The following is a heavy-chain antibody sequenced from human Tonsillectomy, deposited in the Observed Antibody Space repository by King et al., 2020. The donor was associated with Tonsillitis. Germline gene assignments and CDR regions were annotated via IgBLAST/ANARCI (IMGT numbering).Heavy chain of an antibody. V-gene: IGHV3-43*02. CDR3: AKGAAAGVTPVVDY. CDR1: GFTFDDYA. J-gene: IGHJ4*02. D-gene: IGHD6-13*01. CDR2: ISGDGGST. Sequence: VQLVESGGGVVQPGGSLRLSCAASGFTFDDYAMHWVRQAPGKGLEWVSLISGDGGSTYYADSVKGRFTISRDNNKNSLYLQMNSLRTEDTALYYCAKGAAAGVTPVVDYWGQGTLVTVSS.